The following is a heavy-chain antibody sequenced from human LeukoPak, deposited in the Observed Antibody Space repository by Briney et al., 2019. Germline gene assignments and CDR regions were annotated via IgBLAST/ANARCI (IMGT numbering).Heavy chain of an antibody. J-gene: IGHJ6*02. CDR3: TRDLAAVPGPRMDV. V-gene: IGHV3-7*03. CDR1: GFSFSSYY. CDR2: INPDGSER. D-gene: IGHD6-19*01. Sequence: GGSLRLSCAASGFSFSSYYMSWVRQAPGKGLEWVTLINPDGSERYYVDSVKGRFTISRDNARNSLYLQMDSLRDDDTAMYFCTRDLAAVPGPRMDVWGQGTTVTVSS.